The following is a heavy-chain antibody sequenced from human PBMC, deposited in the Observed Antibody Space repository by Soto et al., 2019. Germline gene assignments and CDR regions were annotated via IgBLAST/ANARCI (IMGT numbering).Heavy chain of an antibody. CDR2: ITSNGRTV. CDR1: GFTFSSYE. CDR3: ARGAWFDP. Sequence: GGSLRLSCAGSGFTFSSYEMDWVRQAPGKGLEWVSHITSNGRTVYYADSLKGRFTISRDDAKNSLYLQMNSLRGEDTAVYYCARGAWFDPWGQGTLVTVSS. J-gene: IGHJ5*02. V-gene: IGHV3-48*03.